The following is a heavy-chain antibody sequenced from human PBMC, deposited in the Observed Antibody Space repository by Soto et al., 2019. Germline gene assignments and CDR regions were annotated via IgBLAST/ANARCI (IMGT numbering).Heavy chain of an antibody. D-gene: IGHD2-21*02. V-gene: IGHV4-4*02. CDR2: IYHAGSP. Sequence: HLQESGPGLVKPSGTLSLTCDVSGGSISSSSWWTWVRQSPGKGLEWIGEIYHAGSPNYNPSFQSRVTILADKSMNHFSLRLTSVTAADTASYYCARGLSFRGDFDVWGQGTTVTVSS. CDR1: GGSISSSSW. J-gene: IGHJ3*01. CDR3: ARGLSFRGDFDV.